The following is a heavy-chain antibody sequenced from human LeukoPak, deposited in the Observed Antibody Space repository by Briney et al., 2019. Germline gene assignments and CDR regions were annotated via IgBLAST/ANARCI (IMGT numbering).Heavy chain of an antibody. CDR2: ISSSSSTI. CDR3: ARSPGHGAFYYYYYYMDV. Sequence: GGSLRLSCAASGFTFSSYSMNWVRQAPGKGLERVSYISSSSSTIYYADSVKGRFTISRDNAKNSLYLQMNSLRDEDTAVYYCARSPGHGAFYYYYYYMDVWGKGTTVTVSS. V-gene: IGHV3-48*02. D-gene: IGHD3-10*01. CDR1: GFTFSSYS. J-gene: IGHJ6*03.